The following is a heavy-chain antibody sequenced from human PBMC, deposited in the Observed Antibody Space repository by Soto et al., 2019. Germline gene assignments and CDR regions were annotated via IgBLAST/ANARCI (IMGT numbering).Heavy chain of an antibody. V-gene: IGHV4-4*07. CDR1: GGSISSYY. CDR3: ARDLYYDILTGHRRNWFDP. J-gene: IGHJ5*02. Sequence: SETLSLTCTVSGGSISSYYWSWIRQPAGKGLEWIGRIFYSGSTNYNPSLKSRVTISVGTSKNQFSLKLSSVTAADTAVYYCARDLYYDILTGHRRNWFDPWGQGTLVTVSS. CDR2: IFYSGST. D-gene: IGHD3-9*01.